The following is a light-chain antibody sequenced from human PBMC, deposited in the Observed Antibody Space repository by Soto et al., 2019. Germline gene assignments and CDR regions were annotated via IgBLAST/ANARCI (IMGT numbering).Light chain of an antibody. CDR2: VAS. V-gene: IGKV3-15*01. Sequence: ELVMTQSPATLSVSPGETATLACRASESVSSNLAWYQQKPGQAPSRLIYVASSRPTGIPARVSGSWSGTEFTITISSRLSEDFAVYYCQQYNNWPPTFGQGTKVEIK. CDR1: ESVSSN. J-gene: IGKJ1*01. CDR3: QQYNNWPPT.